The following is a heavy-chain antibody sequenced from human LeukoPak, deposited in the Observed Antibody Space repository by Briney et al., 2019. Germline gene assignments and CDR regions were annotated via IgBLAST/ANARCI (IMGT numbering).Heavy chain of an antibody. CDR1: GFTFSSYG. V-gene: IGHV3-23*01. D-gene: IGHD1-26*01. CDR2: ISGSGGST. J-gene: IGHJ4*02. CDR3: AASVGATYYFDY. Sequence: GGSLRLSCAASGFTFSSYGMSWVRQAPGKGLEWVSAISGSGGSTYYADSVKGRFTISRDNSKNTLYLQMNSLRAEDTAVYYCAASVGATYYFDYWGQGTLVTVSS.